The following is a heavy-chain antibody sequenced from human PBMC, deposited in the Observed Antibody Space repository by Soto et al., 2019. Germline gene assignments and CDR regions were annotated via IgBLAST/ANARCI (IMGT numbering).Heavy chain of an antibody. D-gene: IGHD1-1*01. V-gene: IGHV4-31*03. CDR2: IYYTGNT. Sequence: QVQLQESGPGLVKPSQTLSLTCTVSGGSISSGGTGSYWTWIRQLPGKGLEWIGYIYYTGNTYYTPSLKSRPTISIDPPENQFSLKLTSVTAADTAVYFCASGHDAYKVRYWGQGTLVTVSS. J-gene: IGHJ4*02. CDR3: ASGHDAYKVRY. CDR1: GGSISSGGTGSY.